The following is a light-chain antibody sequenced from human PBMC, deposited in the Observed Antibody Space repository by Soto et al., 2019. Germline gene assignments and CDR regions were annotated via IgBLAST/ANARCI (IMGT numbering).Light chain of an antibody. CDR2: AAS. CDR1: QTINRT. CDR3: QQTFGVSYD. J-gene: IGKJ2*01. V-gene: IGKV1-39*01. Sequence: DIQMTQSPSSLSASIGDRVTFNCRASQTINRTLNWYQQKLGQGPKLLIYAASILQSGVPARFSGAGLGTNFTLTISSLQPEDFATYYCQQTFGVSYDFGPGIRLEIK.